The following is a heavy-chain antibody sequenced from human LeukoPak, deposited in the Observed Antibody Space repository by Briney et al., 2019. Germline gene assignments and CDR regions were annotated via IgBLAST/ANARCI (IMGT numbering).Heavy chain of an antibody. Sequence: GGSLTLSCEASGFSVGTKYMNWVRQAPGKGLEWLSILYSGADTYYADSVKGRFTISRDSSKNTLFLHMNGLRTDDTAIYYCARVGDRYHWYFDLWGRGTRVSVSS. J-gene: IGHJ2*01. V-gene: IGHV3-53*01. D-gene: IGHD3-16*02. CDR3: ARVGDRYHWYFDL. CDR2: LYSGADT. CDR1: GFSVGTKY.